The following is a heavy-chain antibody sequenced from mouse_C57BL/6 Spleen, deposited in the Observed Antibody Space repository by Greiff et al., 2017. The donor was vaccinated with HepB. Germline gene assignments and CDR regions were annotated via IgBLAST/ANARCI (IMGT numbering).Heavy chain of an antibody. CDR1: GYTFTSYG. D-gene: IGHD2-3*01. CDR3: ARSDDGFAWFAY. Sequence: VQLQQSGAELARPGASVKLSCKASGYTFTSYGISWVKQRTGQGLEWIGEIYPRSGNTYYNEKFKGKTTLTADKSSSPAYMELRSLTSEDSAVYFCARSDDGFAWFAYWGQGTLVTVSA. CDR2: IYPRSGNT. V-gene: IGHV1-81*01. J-gene: IGHJ3*01.